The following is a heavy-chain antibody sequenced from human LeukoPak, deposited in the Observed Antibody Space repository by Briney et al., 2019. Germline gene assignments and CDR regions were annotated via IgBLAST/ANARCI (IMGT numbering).Heavy chain of an antibody. CDR3: AKAQYDFWSGLDY. Sequence: GGSLRLSCSASGFTFSRYPMHWVRQAPGKGLEYVSAISGNGGSTYYADSVKGRFTISRDNSKNTLYLKMSSLRTEATAIYYCAKAQYDFWSGLDYWGQGTLVTVSS. V-gene: IGHV3-64D*09. CDR1: GFTFSRYP. CDR2: ISGNGGST. D-gene: IGHD3-3*01. J-gene: IGHJ4*02.